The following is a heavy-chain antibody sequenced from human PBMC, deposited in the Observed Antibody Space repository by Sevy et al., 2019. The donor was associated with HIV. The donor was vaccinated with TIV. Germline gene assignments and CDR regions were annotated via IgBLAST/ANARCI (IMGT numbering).Heavy chain of an antibody. Sequence: GGSLRLSCAASGFTFSDYYMSWIRQAPGKGLEWVSYISSSSYTNYADSVKGRFTISRDNAKNSLYLQMNSLRAEDTAVYYCARERRAAAGYYYYMDVWGKGTTVTVSS. D-gene: IGHD6-13*01. J-gene: IGHJ6*03. CDR3: ARERRAAAGYYYYMDV. CDR1: GFTFSDYY. CDR2: ISSSSYT. V-gene: IGHV3-11*06.